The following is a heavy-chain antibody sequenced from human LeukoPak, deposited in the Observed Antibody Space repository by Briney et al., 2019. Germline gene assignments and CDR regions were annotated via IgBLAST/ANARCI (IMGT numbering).Heavy chain of an antibody. Sequence: PGGSLRLSCAASGFTFSSYDIHWVRQAPGKGPEWVSGIGTAGEIYYPGSVKGRFTISRENAKNSLYLQMNSLRAGDTAVYYCARAAYSSTWYSRYFDLWGRGTLVTVSS. D-gene: IGHD6-13*01. V-gene: IGHV3-13*01. J-gene: IGHJ2*01. CDR2: IGTAGEI. CDR3: ARAAYSSTWYSRYFDL. CDR1: GFTFSSYD.